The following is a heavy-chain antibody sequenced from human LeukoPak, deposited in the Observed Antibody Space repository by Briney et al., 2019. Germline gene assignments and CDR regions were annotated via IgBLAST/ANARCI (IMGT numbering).Heavy chain of an antibody. J-gene: IGHJ4*02. D-gene: IGHD2-2*01. V-gene: IGHV3-7*01. Sequence: GGSLRLSCAASGFTFSSYWMSWVRQAPGKGLEWVANIKQDGSEKYYVDSVKGRFTISRDNAKNSLYLQMNSLRAEDTAVYYCARVGYCSSTSCYLSADFDYWGQGTLVTVSS. CDR3: ARVGYCSSTSCYLSADFDY. CDR1: GFTFSSYW. CDR2: IKQDGSEK.